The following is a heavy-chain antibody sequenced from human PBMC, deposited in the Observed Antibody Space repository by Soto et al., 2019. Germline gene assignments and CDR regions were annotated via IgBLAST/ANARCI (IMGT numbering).Heavy chain of an antibody. Sequence: ASVKVSCKLSRYTRTELYMHWVRQVPGKGLEWMGGFDPEHADTIYAPKFQGRVTITADESTSTAYMELSSLRSEDTAVYYCARDRDDDDYVWGSYRYTAWFDPWGQGTLVTVSS. J-gene: IGHJ5*02. CDR2: FDPEHADT. CDR3: ARDRDDDDYVWGSYRYTAWFDP. CDR1: RYTRTELY. V-gene: IGHV1-24*01. D-gene: IGHD3-16*02.